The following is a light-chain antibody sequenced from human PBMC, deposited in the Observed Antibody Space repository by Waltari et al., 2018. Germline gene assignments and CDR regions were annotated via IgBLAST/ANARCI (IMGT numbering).Light chain of an antibody. CDR3: CSYAGNYVWV. Sequence: QSAVTQPAAVSGSPGQSVTISCTGASSDIGRYDIVSWYQQHPGNAPKLVISDVSKRPSGVSDRFSGSKSGDTASLTISGLQFEDEADYYCCSYAGNYVWVFGGGTRLTVL. CDR2: DVS. J-gene: IGLJ3*02. CDR1: SSDIGRYDI. V-gene: IGLV2-23*02.